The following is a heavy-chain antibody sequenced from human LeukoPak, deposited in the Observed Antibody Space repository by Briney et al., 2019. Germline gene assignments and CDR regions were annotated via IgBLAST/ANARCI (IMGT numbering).Heavy chain of an antibody. V-gene: IGHV4-34*01. J-gene: IGHJ4*02. CDR3: ARHLRSTSTSFDY. Sequence: PSETLSLTCAVYGGSFNGYYWSWIRQSPGKGLEWIGEIKFSGETKYNPSLKSRVTISGVTSKNQFSLKLSSVTAADTAVYYCARHLRSTSTSFDYWGRGTLLTVSS. CDR2: IKFSGET. CDR1: GGSFNGYY. D-gene: IGHD2-2*01.